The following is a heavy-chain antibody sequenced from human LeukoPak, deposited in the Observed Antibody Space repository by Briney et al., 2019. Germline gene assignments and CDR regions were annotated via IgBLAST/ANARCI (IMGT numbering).Heavy chain of an antibody. CDR2: INPNSGGT. Sequence: ASVKVSCKASRDTSTDSYMHCGSQTPGQRLERMGWINPNSGGTNFAQKFQGRVAMTRDTSISTAYWELGSLRSDDTAVYFCARARWQLFPYFDSWGQGTLVTVSS. V-gene: IGHV1-2*02. D-gene: IGHD5-24*01. J-gene: IGHJ4*02. CDR3: ARARWQLFPYFDS. CDR1: RDTSTDSY.